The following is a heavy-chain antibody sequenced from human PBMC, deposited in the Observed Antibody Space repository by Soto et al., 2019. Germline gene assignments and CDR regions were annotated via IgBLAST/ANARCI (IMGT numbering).Heavy chain of an antibody. J-gene: IGHJ5*02. CDR1: GGSISSYY. V-gene: IGHV4-59*01. Sequence: SETLSLTCTLSGGSISSYYWSWIRQPPGKGLEWIGYIYYSGRTNYNPSLKSRVTISVDTSKNQFSLKLSSVTAADTAVYYCARGYCSSTSCYIWDNWFDPWGQGTLVTVS. D-gene: IGHD2-2*02. CDR2: IYYSGRT. CDR3: ARGYCSSTSCYIWDNWFDP.